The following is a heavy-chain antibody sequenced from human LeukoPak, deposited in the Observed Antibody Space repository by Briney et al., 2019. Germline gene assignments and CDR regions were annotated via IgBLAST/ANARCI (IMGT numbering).Heavy chain of an antibody. V-gene: IGHV4-59*01. J-gene: IGHJ4*02. Sequence: SETLSLTCTVSGGSISSYYWSWIRQPPGKGLEWIGNIYDRGSTKYNPSLKGRVTISVDTSKNQFSLKLSSVTAADTAVYYCARDKQPGDYWGQGTLVTVSS. CDR3: ARDKQPGDY. CDR1: GGSISSYY. CDR2: IYDRGST. D-gene: IGHD5-18*01.